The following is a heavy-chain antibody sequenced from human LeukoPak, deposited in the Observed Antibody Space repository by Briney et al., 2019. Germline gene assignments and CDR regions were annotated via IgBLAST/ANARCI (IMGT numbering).Heavy chain of an antibody. Sequence: ASVKVSCKASGYTFTSYDINWVRQATGQGLEWMGWMNPNSGNTGYAQKFQGRVTMTRNTSISTAYMELSSLRSEDTAVYYCARAWAYCGGDCYSGDYCYGMDVWGQGTTVTVSS. J-gene: IGHJ6*02. CDR3: ARAWAYCGGDCYSGDYCYGMDV. V-gene: IGHV1-8*01. D-gene: IGHD2-21*02. CDR2: MNPNSGNT. CDR1: GYTFTSYD.